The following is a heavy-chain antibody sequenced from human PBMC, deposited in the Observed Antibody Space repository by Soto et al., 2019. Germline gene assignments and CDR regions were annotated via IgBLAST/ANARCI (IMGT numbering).Heavy chain of an antibody. CDR1: GGSMSKFY. CDR3: VRDGSKTLRDCFDP. D-gene: IGHD4-17*01. V-gene: IGHV4-4*07. J-gene: IGHJ5*02. CDR2: VYATGTS. Sequence: PSETLSLTCSVSGGSMSKFYWSWIRKTAGKGLEWMGRVYATGTSDYNPSLRSRIAMSVDISKKTFSLRLRSVTAADTGVYYCVRDGSKTLRDCFDPWGQGIWVTVSS.